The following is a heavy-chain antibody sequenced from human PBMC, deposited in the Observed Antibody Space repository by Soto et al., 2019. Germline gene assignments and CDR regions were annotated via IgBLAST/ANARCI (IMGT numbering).Heavy chain of an antibody. V-gene: IGHV3-15*07. CDR1: GLTISNAW. D-gene: IGHD2-15*01. CDR3: TTGSVEGV. J-gene: IGHJ6*02. Sequence: PGGSLRLSCAASGLTISNAWMNWVRQAPGKGLEWVGRIKTNTAGGATDYAAAVKGRFTVSRDDSKNTLHLQMNSLKTEDTAVYYCTTGSVEGVWGQGTTVTVSS. CDR2: IKTNTAGGAT.